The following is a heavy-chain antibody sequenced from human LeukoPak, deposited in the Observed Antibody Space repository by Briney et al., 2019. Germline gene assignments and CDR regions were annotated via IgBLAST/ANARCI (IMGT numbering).Heavy chain of an antibody. V-gene: IGHV3-23*01. D-gene: IGHD1-26*01. J-gene: IGHJ3*02. CDR1: GFTFNNYA. CDR2: ISGHDDIT. CDR3: AKGQGRYFDASDI. Sequence: PGGSLRLSCAASGFTFNNYAMSWVRQAPGKGLEWVSAISGHDDITYYADSVKGRFTISRDNSKNTLYLQMNNLRAEDTAVYYCAKGQGRYFDASDIWGQGTMVTVSS.